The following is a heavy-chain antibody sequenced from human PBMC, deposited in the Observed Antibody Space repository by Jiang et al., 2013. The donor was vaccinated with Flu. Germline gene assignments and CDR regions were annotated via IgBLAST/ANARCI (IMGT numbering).Heavy chain of an antibody. CDR1: GYSFTNYA. Sequence: GAEVKKPGASVKVSCQASGYSFTNYAMHWVRQAPGQRLEWMGWINGGNGNTKYSQNFQDRVTLSRDTYASTAYMELSGLTSEDTAIYFCVRERGIRKDFDHWGQGTLVT. CDR3: VRERGIRKDFDH. V-gene: IGHV1-3*01. J-gene: IGHJ4*02. CDR2: INGGNGNT. D-gene: IGHD3-16*01.